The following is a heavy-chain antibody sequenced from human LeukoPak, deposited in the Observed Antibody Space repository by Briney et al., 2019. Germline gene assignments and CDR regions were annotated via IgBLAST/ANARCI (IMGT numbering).Heavy chain of an antibody. J-gene: IGHJ3*02. V-gene: IGHV4-34*01. Sequence: PSETLSLTCAVYGGSFSFNYWSWTRQPPGKGLEWIAEINHSGSTKYNPSLKSRVTMSVDTSKSQFSLNLSSVTAADTAVYYCARAVGTLVAFDIWGQGTMVTVSS. CDR2: INHSGST. CDR1: GGSFSFNY. D-gene: IGHD1-1*01. CDR3: ARAVGTLVAFDI.